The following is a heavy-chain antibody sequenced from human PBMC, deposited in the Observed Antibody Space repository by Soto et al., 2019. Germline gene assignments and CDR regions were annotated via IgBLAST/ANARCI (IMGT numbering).Heavy chain of an antibody. V-gene: IGHV3-30*18. J-gene: IGHJ4*02. D-gene: IGHD6-19*01. CDR2: ISYDGSNK. Sequence: QVQLVESGGGVVQPGRSLRLSCAASGFTFSSYGMHWVRQAPGKGLEWVAVISYDGSNKYYADSVKGRFTISRDNFKNTLYLQMNSLRAEDTVVYYCAKEGSSSSGWSRYYFDYWGQGTLVTVSS. CDR3: AKEGSSSSGWSRYYFDY. CDR1: GFTFSSYG.